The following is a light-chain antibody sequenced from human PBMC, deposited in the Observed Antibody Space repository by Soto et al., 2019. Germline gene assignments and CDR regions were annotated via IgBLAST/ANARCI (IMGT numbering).Light chain of an antibody. CDR1: SSDVGAYNY. CDR3: NSYTGTSTYV. J-gene: IGLJ1*01. CDR2: DVS. Sequence: QSVLTQPASVTGSPGQSSTLSCTGTSSDVGAYNYVSWYQQHPGKAPKLMIYDVSNRPSGVSNRFSGSKSGNTASLTISGLQAEDEADYYCNSYTGTSTYVFGTGTKVTVL. V-gene: IGLV2-14*01.